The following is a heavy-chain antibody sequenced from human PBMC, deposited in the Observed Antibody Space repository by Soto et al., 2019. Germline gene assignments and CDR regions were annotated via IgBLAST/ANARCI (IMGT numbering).Heavy chain of an antibody. Sequence: EVQLVESGGGLVQPGGSLRLSCAASGFTVSSNYMSWVRQARGKGLEWVSVIYSGGSTYYADSVKGRFTISRDNSKNTLYLQMNSLRAEDMAVYYCRAVGGVPYGMDVWGQGTTVTVSS. J-gene: IGHJ6*02. CDR1: GFTVSSNY. CDR2: IYSGGST. D-gene: IGHD1-26*01. CDR3: RAVGGVPYGMDV. V-gene: IGHV3-66*01.